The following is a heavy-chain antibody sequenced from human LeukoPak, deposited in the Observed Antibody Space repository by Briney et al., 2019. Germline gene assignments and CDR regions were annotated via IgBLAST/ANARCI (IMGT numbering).Heavy chain of an antibody. V-gene: IGHV4-4*07. J-gene: IGHJ6*03. D-gene: IGHD4-17*01. CDR2: IYTSGST. CDR1: GGSISSYY. CDR3: ARQSTVTKGVGYYYYYMDV. Sequence: PSETLSLTCTVSGGSISSYYWSWIRQPAGKGVEWIGRIYTSGSTNYNPSLKSRVTMSVDTSKNQFSLKLSSVTAADTAVYYCARQSTVTKGVGYYYYYMDVWGKGTTVTVSS.